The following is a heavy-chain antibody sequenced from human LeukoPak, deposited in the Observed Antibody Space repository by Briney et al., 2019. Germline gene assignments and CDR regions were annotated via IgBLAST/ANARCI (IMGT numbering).Heavy chain of an antibody. V-gene: IGHV3-74*01. Sequence: GGSLRLSCTASGFTFSSYWVHWVRQSQEKRLVWVSRINEDGRVTDYADSVKGRFTISRDNARNTLYLQMHSLRVEDTAVYYCAKDSMDEPNARGYFDYWGQGTLVTVSS. CDR2: INEDGRVT. CDR3: AKDSMDEPNARGYFDY. D-gene: IGHD1-14*01. CDR1: GFTFSSYW. J-gene: IGHJ4*02.